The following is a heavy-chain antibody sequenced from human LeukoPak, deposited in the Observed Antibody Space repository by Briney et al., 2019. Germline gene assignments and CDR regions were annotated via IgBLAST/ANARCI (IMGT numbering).Heavy chain of an antibody. V-gene: IGHV4-39*07. CDR1: GGSISSSNYY. CDR3: ARDPHSSGYYYSDY. J-gene: IGHJ4*02. CDR2: IYYRGST. D-gene: IGHD3-22*01. Sequence: PSETLSLTCTVSGGSISSSNYYWGWIRQPPGKGLEWIGSIYYRGSTYYNPSLKSRITISVDTSKNRFSLRLSSVTAADTAVYYCARDPHSSGYYYSDYWGQGTLVTVSS.